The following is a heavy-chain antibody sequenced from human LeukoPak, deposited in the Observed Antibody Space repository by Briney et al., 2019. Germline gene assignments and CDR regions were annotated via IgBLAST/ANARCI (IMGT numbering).Heavy chain of an antibody. Sequence: ASVKVSCKASGGTFSSYAISWVRQAPGQGLEWMGRIIPILGIANYAQKLQGRVTMTTDTSTSTAYMELRSLRSDDTAVYYCARDYLWEPAAFDIWGQGTMVTVSS. CDR1: GGTFSSYA. CDR2: IIPILGIA. J-gene: IGHJ3*02. V-gene: IGHV1-69*04. D-gene: IGHD1-26*01. CDR3: ARDYLWEPAAFDI.